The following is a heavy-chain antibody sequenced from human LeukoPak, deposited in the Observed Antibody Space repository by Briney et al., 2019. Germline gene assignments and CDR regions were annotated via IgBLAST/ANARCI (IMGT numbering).Heavy chain of an antibody. CDR2: IKQDGSEK. V-gene: IGHV3-7*01. CDR1: GFTFSSYC. J-gene: IGHJ4*02. Sequence: GSLRLSCAASGFTFSSYCMSWVRQAPGKGLEWVANIKQDGSEKYYVDSVKGRFTISRDNAKNSLYLQMNSLRAEDTAVYYCARELHHDFWSGYYPAYYFDYWGQGTLVTVSS. CDR3: ARELHHDFWSGYYPAYYFDY. D-gene: IGHD3-3*01.